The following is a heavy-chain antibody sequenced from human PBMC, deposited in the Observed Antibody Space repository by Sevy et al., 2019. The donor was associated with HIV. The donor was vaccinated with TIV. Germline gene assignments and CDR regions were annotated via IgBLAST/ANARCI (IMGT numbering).Heavy chain of an antibody. CDR3: ASHYYDSTGYYYPLDY. D-gene: IGHD3-22*01. CDR1: GFNFSTYA. V-gene: IGHV3-30*04. CDR2: ISSDGNNK. Sequence: GGSLRLSCTAFGFNFSTYAMYRVRQAPGKGLEWVTVISSDGNNKDYADSVKGRFTISRDNSKNTLYLQMNSLRAEDTAVYYCASHYYDSTGYYYPLDYWGQGTLVTVSS. J-gene: IGHJ4*02.